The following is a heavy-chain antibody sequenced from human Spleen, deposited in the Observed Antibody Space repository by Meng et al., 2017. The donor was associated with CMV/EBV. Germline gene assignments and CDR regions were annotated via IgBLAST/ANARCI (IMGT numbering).Heavy chain of an antibody. D-gene: IGHD1-7*01. Sequence: TFTSYGISWVRQAPGQGLEWMGWISAYNGNTNYAQKLQGRVTMTTDTSTSTAYMELRSLRSDDTAVYYCARSPKSRFWNYVSPNWFDPWGQGTLVTVSS. CDR1: TFTSYG. CDR3: ARSPKSRFWNYVSPNWFDP. V-gene: IGHV1-18*01. J-gene: IGHJ5*02. CDR2: ISAYNGNT.